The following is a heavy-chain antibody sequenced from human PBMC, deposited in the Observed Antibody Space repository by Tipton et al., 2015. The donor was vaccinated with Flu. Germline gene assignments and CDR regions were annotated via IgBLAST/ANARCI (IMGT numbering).Heavy chain of an antibody. CDR3: VRSISRANWFDP. CDR1: GGSISSISHY. J-gene: IGHJ5*02. Sequence: TLSLTCTVSGGSISSISHYWGWIRQSPGKGLEWIVSIYYSGNTYYNPSLKSRVPISVDTSKYQFSLKLSSVTAADTAVYYCVRSISRANWFDPWGQGTLVTVAS. V-gene: IGHV4-39*07. CDR2: IYYSGNT. D-gene: IGHD3-3*02.